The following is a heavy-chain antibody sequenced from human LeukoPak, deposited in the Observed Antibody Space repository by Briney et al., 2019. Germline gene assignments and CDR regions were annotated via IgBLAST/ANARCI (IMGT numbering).Heavy chain of an antibody. J-gene: IGHJ4*02. Sequence: GSLRLSCAASGFTFSSYWMSWVRQAPGKGLEWVANIKQDGSEKYYVDSVKGRFTISRDNAKNSLYLQMNSLRAEDTAVYYCAREDYYDSSGQGYWGQGTLVTVSS. V-gene: IGHV3-7*01. CDR2: IKQDGSEK. CDR1: GFTFSSYW. CDR3: AREDYYDSSGQGY. D-gene: IGHD3-22*01.